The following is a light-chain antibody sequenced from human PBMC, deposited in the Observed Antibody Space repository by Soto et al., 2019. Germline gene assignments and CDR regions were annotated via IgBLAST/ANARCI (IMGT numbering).Light chain of an antibody. CDR1: SSNIGAGFD. V-gene: IGLV1-40*01. CDR3: QSYDSSLSGLV. Sequence: QSALTQPPSVSGAPGQRITISCTGSSSNIGAGFDVHWYQQLPGMAPTLLIFGNKNRPSGVPDRFSGSKSGTSASLAITGLQAEDEADYYCQSYDSSLSGLVFGTGTKLTVL. J-gene: IGLJ1*01. CDR2: GNK.